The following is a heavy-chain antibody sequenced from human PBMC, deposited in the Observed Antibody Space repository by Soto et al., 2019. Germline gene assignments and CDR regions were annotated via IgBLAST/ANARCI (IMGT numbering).Heavy chain of an antibody. D-gene: IGHD3-10*01. CDR3: ARASRGGYMVRGWGYGMDV. V-gene: IGHV4-34*01. Sequence: QVQLQQWGAGLLKPSETLSLTCAVYGGSFSGYYWSWIRQPPGKGLEWIGEINHSGSTNYNPSLKCRVTISVDTSKNQFSLKLSSVTAADTAVYYCARASRGGYMVRGWGYGMDVWGQGTTVTVSS. J-gene: IGHJ6*02. CDR2: INHSGST. CDR1: GGSFSGYY.